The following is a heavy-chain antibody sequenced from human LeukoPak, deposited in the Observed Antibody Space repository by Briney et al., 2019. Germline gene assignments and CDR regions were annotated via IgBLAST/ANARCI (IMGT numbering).Heavy chain of an antibody. CDR1: GGSISSGSYY. Sequence: SQTLSLTCTVSGGSISSGSYYWSWIRQPGGKGLEWIGRIYTSGSTNYNPSLKSRVTISVDTSKNQFSLKLSSVTAADTAVYYCAREVAVAGTDYYRMDVWGQGTTVTVSS. CDR3: AREVAVAGTDYYRMDV. CDR2: IYTSGST. V-gene: IGHV4-61*02. D-gene: IGHD6-19*01. J-gene: IGHJ6*02.